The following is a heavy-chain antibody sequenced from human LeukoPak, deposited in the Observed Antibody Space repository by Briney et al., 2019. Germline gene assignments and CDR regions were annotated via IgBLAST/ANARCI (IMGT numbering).Heavy chain of an antibody. CDR3: ARDPIVGVIDP. V-gene: IGHV4-39*07. D-gene: IGHD1-26*01. Sequence: SQTLSLTCTVSGDSINNDNHYWSWIRQPPGKGLEWIGEINHSGSTNYNPSLKSRVTISVDTSKNQFSLKLSSVTAADTAVYYCARDPIVGVIDPWGQGTLVTVSS. J-gene: IGHJ5*02. CDR1: GDSINNDNHY. CDR2: INHSGST.